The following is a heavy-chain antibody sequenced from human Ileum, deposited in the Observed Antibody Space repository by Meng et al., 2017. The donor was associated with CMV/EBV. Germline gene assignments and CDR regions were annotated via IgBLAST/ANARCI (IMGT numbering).Heavy chain of an antibody. J-gene: IGHJ4*02. D-gene: IGHD7-27*01. V-gene: IGHV1-2*02. CDR2: VNINSGGT. CDR1: GYSFTGHK. Sequence: KGSCKACGYSFTGHKMHWVRQGAGQGLGWMGWVNINSGGTIYAQKFKGRVTMTRDTSISTAYMELSSVRSDDTAVYFCARNWEGVDYWGQGTLVTVSS. CDR3: ARNWEGVDY.